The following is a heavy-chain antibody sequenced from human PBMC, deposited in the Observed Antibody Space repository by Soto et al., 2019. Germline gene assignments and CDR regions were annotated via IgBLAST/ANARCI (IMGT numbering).Heavy chain of an antibody. CDR3: ARDLIVVVPAAISPWDHYYYYYGMDV. V-gene: IGHV1-46*01. D-gene: IGHD2-2*02. CDR1: GYTFTSYY. CDR2: INPSGGST. J-gene: IGHJ6*02. Sequence: GASVKVSCKASGYTFTSYYMHWVRQAPGQGLEWMGIINPSGGSTSYAQKFQGRVTMTRDTSTSTVYMELSSLRSEDTAVYYFARDLIVVVPAAISPWDHYYYYYGMDVWGQGTTVTVSS.